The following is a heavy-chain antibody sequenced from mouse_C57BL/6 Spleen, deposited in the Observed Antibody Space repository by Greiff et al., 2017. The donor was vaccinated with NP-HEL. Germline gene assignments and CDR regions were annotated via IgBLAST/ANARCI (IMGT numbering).Heavy chain of an antibody. J-gene: IGHJ1*03. Sequence: EVQLQQSGPELVKPGASVKISCKASGYTFTDYYMNWVKQSHGKSLEWIGDINPNNGGTSYNQKFKGKATLTVDKSSSTAYMELRSLTSEDSAVYYCARLNYDGYFDVWGTGTTVTVSS. V-gene: IGHV1-26*01. CDR2: INPNNGGT. D-gene: IGHD2-4*01. CDR3: ARLNYDGYFDV. CDR1: GYTFTDYY.